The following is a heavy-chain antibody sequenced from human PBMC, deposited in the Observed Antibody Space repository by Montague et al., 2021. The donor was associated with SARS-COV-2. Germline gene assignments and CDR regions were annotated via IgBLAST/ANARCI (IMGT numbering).Heavy chain of an antibody. CDR2: IYYGGST. D-gene: IGHD5-24*01. Sequence: SETLSLTCTVSGGSISSYYWSWIRQPPGKGPEWIGYIYYGGSTNYSPSFKGRVTMSVDTSNNQFFLRLTSVTAADTAVYYCARLRRPDGYSYWFGPWAQGTLVTVSS. CDR3: ARLRRPDGYSYWFGP. CDR1: GGSISSYY. V-gene: IGHV4-59*08. J-gene: IGHJ5*02.